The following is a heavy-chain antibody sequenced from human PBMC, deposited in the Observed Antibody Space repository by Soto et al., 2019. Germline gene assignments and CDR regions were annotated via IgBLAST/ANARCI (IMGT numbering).Heavy chain of an antibody. V-gene: IGHV4-31*03. Sequence: SETLSLTCTVSGGSISSGGYYWSWIRQHPGKGLEWIGYIYYSGSTYYNPSLKSRVTISVDTSKNQFSLKPSSVTAADSAVYFCARLEGLATISYYFDFWGPGALVTVSS. J-gene: IGHJ4*02. CDR3: ARLEGLATISYYFDF. D-gene: IGHD3-9*01. CDR1: GGSISSGGYY. CDR2: IYYSGST.